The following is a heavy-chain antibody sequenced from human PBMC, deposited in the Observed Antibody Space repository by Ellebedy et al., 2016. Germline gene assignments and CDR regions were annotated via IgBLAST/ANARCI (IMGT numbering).Heavy chain of an antibody. J-gene: IGHJ4*02. CDR1: GFTFSSYA. D-gene: IGHD3-22*01. Sequence: GESLKISXAASGFTFSSYAMSWVRQAPGKGLEWVSAINYSGGSPYYADSVKGRFTISRDNSKNTLYLQMNSLRAEDTAVYYCATPQSYYDSSGYYDALDYWGQGTLVTVSS. V-gene: IGHV3-23*01. CDR3: ATPQSYYDSSGYYDALDY. CDR2: INYSGGSP.